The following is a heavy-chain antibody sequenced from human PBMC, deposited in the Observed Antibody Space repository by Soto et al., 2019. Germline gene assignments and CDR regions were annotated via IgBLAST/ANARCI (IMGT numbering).Heavy chain of an antibody. CDR2: ISGSGGST. CDR1: GFTFSSYA. D-gene: IGHD6-13*01. J-gene: IGHJ5*02. V-gene: IGHV3-23*01. CDR3: SKAGYSWRIRPQWVDP. Sequence: GGSLRLSCAASGFTFSSYAMSWFRQAPGKGLELFSAISGSGGSTYYADSVKGRFTISRDNSKNTLYLQMNSLRAEYTAVYYCSKAGYSWRIRPQWVDPWGQGTLVTVSS.